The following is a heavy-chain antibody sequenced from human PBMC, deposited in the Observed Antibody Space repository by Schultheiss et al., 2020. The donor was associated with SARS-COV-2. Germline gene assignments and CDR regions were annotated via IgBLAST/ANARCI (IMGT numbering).Heavy chain of an antibody. Sequence: SQTLSLTCTVSGGSICSYYWSWIRQPAGKGLEWIGRIYTSGSTNYNPSLKSRVTISVDTSKNQFSLKLSSVTAADTAVYYCANLGVARGYCSSTSCYTDAGDYWGQGTLVTVSS. V-gene: IGHV4-4*07. CDR1: GGSICSYY. D-gene: IGHD2-2*02. J-gene: IGHJ4*02. CDR3: ANLGVARGYCSSTSCYTDAGDY. CDR2: IYTSGST.